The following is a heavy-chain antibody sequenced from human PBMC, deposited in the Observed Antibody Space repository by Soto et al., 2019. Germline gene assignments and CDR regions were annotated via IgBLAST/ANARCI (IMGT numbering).Heavy chain of an antibody. Sequence: SETLSLTCAVYGGSFSGYYWTWIRQPPGTGLEWIGEINHSGSTNYNPSLKSRVTISVDTSKNQFSLQLNSVTPEDTAVYYCARDSPGYGDYVLFDYWGQGTLVTVSS. D-gene: IGHD4-17*01. CDR2: INHSGST. CDR3: ARDSPGYGDYVLFDY. CDR1: GGSFSGYY. V-gene: IGHV4-34*01. J-gene: IGHJ4*02.